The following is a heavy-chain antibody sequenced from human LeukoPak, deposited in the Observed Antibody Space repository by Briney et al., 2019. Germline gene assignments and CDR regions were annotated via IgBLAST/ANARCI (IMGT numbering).Heavy chain of an antibody. D-gene: IGHD2-8*02. V-gene: IGHV4-39*01. CDR3: ARSYCTGGSCYFDY. Sequence: TPSETLSLTCTVSGGSISSCSYYWGWIRQPPGKGLEWIGSIYYSGTTYYNPPLTSRVTISIDTSKNQFSLKLSSVTAADTAVYYCARSYCTGGSCYFDYWGQGTLVTVSS. CDR1: GGSISSCSYY. CDR2: IYYSGTT. J-gene: IGHJ4*02.